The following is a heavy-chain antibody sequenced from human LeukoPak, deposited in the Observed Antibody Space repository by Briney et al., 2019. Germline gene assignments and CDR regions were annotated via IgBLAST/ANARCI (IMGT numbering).Heavy chain of an antibody. Sequence: GGSLRLSCATSGFTFSNYWMSWVRQAPGKGLEWVANIKQDGSEKYYVDSVKGRFTISRENAKNSLYLQMNSLRVDDMAVYYCAREGQITTGYYYYMDVWGKGSTVSVSS. D-gene: IGHD3-16*01. J-gene: IGHJ6*03. CDR2: IKQDGSEK. CDR1: GFTFSNYW. V-gene: IGHV3-7*01. CDR3: AREGQITTGYYYYMDV.